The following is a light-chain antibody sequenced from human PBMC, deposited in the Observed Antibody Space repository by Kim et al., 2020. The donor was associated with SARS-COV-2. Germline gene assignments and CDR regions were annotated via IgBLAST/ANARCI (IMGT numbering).Light chain of an antibody. CDR2: KDS. J-gene: IGLJ3*02. CDR3: YSAADNNLRV. V-gene: IGLV3-27*01. Sequence: SYELTQPSSVSVSPGQTARITCSGDVLAKKYARWFQQKPGQAPVPVIYKDSERPSGIPERFSGSSSGTTVTLTISGAQVEDESDYYCYSAADNNLRVFGGGTQLTVL. CDR1: VLAKKY.